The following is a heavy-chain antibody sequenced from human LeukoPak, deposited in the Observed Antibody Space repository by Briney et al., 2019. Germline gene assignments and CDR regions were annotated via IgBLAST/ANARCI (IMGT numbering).Heavy chain of an antibody. CDR2: INPGGSSI. CDR1: GFTFSSYW. Sequence: GGSLRLSCAASGFTFSSYWMHWVRQVPGKGLVWVARINPGGSSITYADSVKGRFTISRDNAKNTLYLQMDSLRAEDTGVYYCARRNHADDYWGQGTLVTVSS. CDR3: ARRNHADDY. J-gene: IGHJ4*02. V-gene: IGHV3-74*01. D-gene: IGHD1-14*01.